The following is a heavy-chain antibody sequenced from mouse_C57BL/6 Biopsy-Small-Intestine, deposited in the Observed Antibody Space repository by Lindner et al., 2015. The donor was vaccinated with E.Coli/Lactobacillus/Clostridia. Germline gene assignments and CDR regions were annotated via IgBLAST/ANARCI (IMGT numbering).Heavy chain of an antibody. V-gene: IGHV10-1*01. CDR2: IRSKSNNYAT. CDR1: GFSFNTYA. D-gene: IGHD1-1*01. Sequence: EVQLQESGGGLVQPKGSLKLSCAASGFSFNTYAMNWVRQAPGKGLEWVARIRSKSNNYATYYADSVKDRFTISRDDSESMLYLQMNNLKTEDTAMYHCVRQDHYGSSYWYFDVWGTGTAVTVSS. CDR3: VRQDHYGSSYWYFDV. J-gene: IGHJ1*03.